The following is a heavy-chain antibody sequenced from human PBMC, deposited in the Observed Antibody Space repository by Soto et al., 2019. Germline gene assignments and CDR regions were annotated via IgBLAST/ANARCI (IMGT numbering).Heavy chain of an antibody. CDR2: VNPNGAST. J-gene: IGHJ4*02. Sequence: QIQVVQSGAEVKEPGASVKVSCMASGYSSSNYYTHWVRQAPGQGLEWMGIVNPNGASTNYAQRFQGRVTLTRDTSTNTDSMELSRLTSDDTAVYFCASVTTIWSNWGQGTRVTVSS. D-gene: IGHD2-21*02. CDR1: GYSSSNYY. V-gene: IGHV1-46*01. CDR3: ASVTTIWSN.